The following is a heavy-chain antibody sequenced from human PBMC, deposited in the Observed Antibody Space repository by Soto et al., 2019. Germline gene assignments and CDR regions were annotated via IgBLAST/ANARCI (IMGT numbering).Heavy chain of an antibody. CDR2: IYTSGST. J-gene: IGHJ6*02. CDR1: GGSISSYY. Sequence: PSETLSLTCTVSGGSISSYYWSWIRQPPGKGLGWIGRIYTSGSTNYNPSLKSRVTMSVDTSKNQFSLKLSSVTAADTAVYYCASAGDGYNFYYYYYYGMDVWGQGTTVTVSS. CDR3: ASAGDGYNFYYYYYYGMDV. D-gene: IGHD5-12*01. V-gene: IGHV4-4*07.